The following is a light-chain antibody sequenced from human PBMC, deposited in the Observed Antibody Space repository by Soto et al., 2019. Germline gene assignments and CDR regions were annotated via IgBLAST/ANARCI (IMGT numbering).Light chain of an antibody. J-gene: IGKJ1*01. V-gene: IGKV1-12*01. CDR2: AAT. Sequence: DIQMTQSPSSVSASVGDTFTITCRASQDINSRLAWVQQQPGRPPKYVIQAATMLQSGFPSRFAGSGSGRDFTLTIHTLQPEDSATYYCLQVANFPRTFGQGTKVE. CDR1: QDINSR. CDR3: LQVANFPRT.